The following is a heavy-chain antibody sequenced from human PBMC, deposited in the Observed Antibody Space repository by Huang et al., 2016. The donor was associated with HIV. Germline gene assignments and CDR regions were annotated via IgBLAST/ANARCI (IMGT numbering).Heavy chain of an antibody. CDR1: GFSFSNYA. V-gene: IGHV3-30-3*01. Sequence: QGQLVESGGGVVRPGRSLRLSCAAVGFSFSNYAMHWVRQAPGKRLEWVTLISNYGTTTYYANPVKGRFTISRYNFKNTLYLQMNRLRGDDTAVYYCTREYTVAGAFDIWGQGTMVTVSS. CDR2: ISNYGTTT. CDR3: TREYTVAGAFDI. J-gene: IGHJ3*02. D-gene: IGHD5-12*01.